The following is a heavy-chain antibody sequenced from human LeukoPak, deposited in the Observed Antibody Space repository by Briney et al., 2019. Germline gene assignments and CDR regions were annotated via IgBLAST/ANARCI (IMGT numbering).Heavy chain of an antibody. CDR3: AKGGSSWGIAFDI. V-gene: IGHV3-30*18. Sequence: GRSLRLSCAASGFTFSSYGMHWVRQAPGKGLEWAAVISYDGSNKYYADSVKGRFTISRDNSKNTLYLQMNSLRAEDTAVYYCAKGGSSWGIAFDIWGQGTMVTVSS. J-gene: IGHJ3*02. CDR1: GFTFSSYG. D-gene: IGHD2-15*01. CDR2: ISYDGSNK.